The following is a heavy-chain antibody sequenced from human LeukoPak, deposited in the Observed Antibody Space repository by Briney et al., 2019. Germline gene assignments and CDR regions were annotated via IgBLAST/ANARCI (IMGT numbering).Heavy chain of an antibody. CDR1: GYIFTNYA. J-gene: IGHJ3*02. D-gene: IGHD3-16*02. Sequence: GASVKVSCKASGYIFTNYAMNWVRQAPGQGLEWMGWINTNTGNPMYAQGLTGRCVFSLDTSVSTAYLQISSLEAEDTAVYYCARESGYTNTHDAFDIWGQGTMVTVS. V-gene: IGHV7-4-1*02. CDR2: INTNTGNP. CDR3: ARESGYTNTHDAFDI.